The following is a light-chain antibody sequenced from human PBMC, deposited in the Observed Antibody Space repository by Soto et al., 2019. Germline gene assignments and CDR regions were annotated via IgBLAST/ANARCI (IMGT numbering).Light chain of an antibody. J-gene: IGKJ2*01. CDR1: QSVSSD. Sequence: IVMTQSPATLSVSPGDRVTLSCRASQSVSSDLAWYQQRPGQAPRLLIYGASTRATGIPARFSGTVSGTEFTLTISSLQSEDFAIYYCQQYNNWPPYTFGQGTKLEIK. CDR3: QQYNNWPPYT. CDR2: GAS. V-gene: IGKV3-15*01.